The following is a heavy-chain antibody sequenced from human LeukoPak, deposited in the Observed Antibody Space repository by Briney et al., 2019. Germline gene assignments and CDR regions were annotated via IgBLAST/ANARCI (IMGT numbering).Heavy chain of an antibody. Sequence: ASVKVSCKADGYTFIGNFIHWVRQDPGQGLEWMGWINPNSGGTQYAERFQGRVTMTRDTSINTAYMELSGLTSDDTVVYYCVRVYSGYENFDYWGQGTLVTVSS. D-gene: IGHD5-12*01. CDR3: VRVYSGYENFDY. CDR1: GYTFIGNF. CDR2: INPNSGGT. V-gene: IGHV1-2*02. J-gene: IGHJ4*02.